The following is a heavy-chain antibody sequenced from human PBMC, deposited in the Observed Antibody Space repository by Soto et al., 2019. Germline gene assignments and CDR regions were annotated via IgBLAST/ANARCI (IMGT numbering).Heavy chain of an antibody. CDR2: ISGSDGKT. D-gene: IGHD3-3*01. V-gene: IGHV3-23*01. CDR3: AKWSYLDY. CDR1: GFSFASFA. J-gene: IGHJ4*02. Sequence: AGGSLRLSCTTSGFSFASFAMTWVRQAPGKGLEWVATISGSDGKTYYADSVKGRFSISRDTSRNTLYLQMNSLRADDTAIYYCAKWSYLDYWGQGTRVTVS.